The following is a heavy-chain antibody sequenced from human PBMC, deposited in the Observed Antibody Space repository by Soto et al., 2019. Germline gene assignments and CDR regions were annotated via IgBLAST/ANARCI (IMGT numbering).Heavy chain of an antibody. CDR1: GYTFTAFS. CDR2: LNTGNDDT. J-gene: IGHJ4*02. CDR3: VRDPGNRNYFDS. V-gene: IGHV1-3*05. D-gene: IGHD1-1*01. Sequence: QVQLVQSGAEEKKPGASVKVSCKASGYTFTAFSIHWVRQAPGQRLEWMGYLNTGNDDTRYSQKFQGRLTITRDTSASTAYMELSSLRSEDTAIYYCVRDPGNRNYFDSWGQGTLVSVSS.